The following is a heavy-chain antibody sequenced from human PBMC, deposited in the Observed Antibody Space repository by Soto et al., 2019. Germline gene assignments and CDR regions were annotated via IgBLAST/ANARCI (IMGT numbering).Heavy chain of an antibody. CDR2: INHSGST. Sequence: PSETLSLTCAVYGGSFSGYYWSWIRQPPGKGLEWIGEINHSGSTNYNPSLKSRVTISVDTSKNQFSLKLSSVTAADTDVYYCARDLWSPDYWGQGILVTVSS. D-gene: IGHD3-10*01. J-gene: IGHJ4*02. CDR1: GGSFSGYY. V-gene: IGHV4-34*01. CDR3: ARDLWSPDY.